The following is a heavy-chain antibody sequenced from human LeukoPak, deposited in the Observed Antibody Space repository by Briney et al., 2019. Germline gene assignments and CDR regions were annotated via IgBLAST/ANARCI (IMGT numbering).Heavy chain of an antibody. CDR3: TRDIEVRY. Sequence: PSETLSLTCTVSGGSLSHFYWSWIRQPAGKRLEWVGRFYSTGSANYNPSLNSRVTMSLHTSKNQSSLNLISVTAADTAVYYCTRDIEVRYWGQGTLVTVSS. J-gene: IGHJ4*02. CDR2: FYSTGSA. V-gene: IGHV4-4*07. CDR1: GGSLSHFY.